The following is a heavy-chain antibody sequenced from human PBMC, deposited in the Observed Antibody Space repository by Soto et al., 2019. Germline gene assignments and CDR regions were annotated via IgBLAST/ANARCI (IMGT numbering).Heavy chain of an antibody. Sequence: QLQLQESGSGLVKPSQTLSLTCAVSGGSICSGGYCWSWIRQPPGKGLEWIGYIYHSGSTYYNPSLKSRVTISVDRSTNQFSLKLSSVTAADTAVYYCARDRKSLGFDYWGQGPLVTVSS. CDR1: GGSICSGGYC. D-gene: IGHD3-16*01. CDR3: ARDRKSLGFDY. J-gene: IGHJ4*02. V-gene: IGHV4-30-2*01. CDR2: IYHSGST.